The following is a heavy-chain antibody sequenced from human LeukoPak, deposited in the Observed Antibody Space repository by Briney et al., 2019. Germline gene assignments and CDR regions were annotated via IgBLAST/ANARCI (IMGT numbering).Heavy chain of an antibody. V-gene: IGHV1-18*01. Sequence: ASVKVSCKASGYTFSSYGLTWVRQAPGQGLEWMGWIRGYNGDTRYAQQFEGRVTMTTDTSTSTAYMELRSLTSNDTAIYFCARACFSLAGGIITYFYMDVWDKGTTVTVSS. J-gene: IGHJ6*03. CDR2: IRGYNGDT. D-gene: IGHD3-10*01. CDR1: GYTFSSYG. CDR3: ARACFSLAGGIITYFYMDV.